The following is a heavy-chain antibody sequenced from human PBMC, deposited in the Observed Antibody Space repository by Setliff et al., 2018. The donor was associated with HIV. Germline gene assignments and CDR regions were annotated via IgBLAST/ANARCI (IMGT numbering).Heavy chain of an antibody. D-gene: IGHD3-9*01. V-gene: IGHV3-11*04. CDR1: GFTFSDYY. CDR3: AREPHELRYFDWYSDL. CDR2: ISSRGSTI. Sequence: PGGSLRLSCAASGFTFSDYYMSWIRQAPGKGLEWVSYISSRGSTIYYADSVKGRFTISRDNAKNSLYLQMNTLRAEDTAVYYCAREPHELRYFDWYSDLWGRGTLVTVSS. J-gene: IGHJ2*01.